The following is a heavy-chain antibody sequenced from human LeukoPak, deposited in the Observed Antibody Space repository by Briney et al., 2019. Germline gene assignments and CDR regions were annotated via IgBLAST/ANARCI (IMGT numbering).Heavy chain of an antibody. Sequence: GGPLRLSCAASGFTFSSYGMHWVRQAPGKGLEWVAVIWYDGSNKYYADSVKGRFTISRDNSKNTLYLQMNSLRAEDTAVYYCAGSIAVAGTIDYWGQGTLVTVSS. V-gene: IGHV3-33*01. CDR1: GFTFSSYG. J-gene: IGHJ4*02. CDR2: IWYDGSNK. D-gene: IGHD6-19*01. CDR3: AGSIAVAGTIDY.